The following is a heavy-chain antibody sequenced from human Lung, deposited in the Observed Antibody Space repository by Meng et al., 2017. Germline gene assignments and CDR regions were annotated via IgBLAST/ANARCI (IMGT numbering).Heavy chain of an antibody. D-gene: IGHD4-11*01. CDR1: GGSFSDYY. V-gene: IGHV4-34*01. Sequence: QGQLKTWGPGLLKPPETRSLTCVVSGGSFSDYYWSWIRQPPGKGLEWIGEINHSGSTNYNPSLESRATISVDTSQNNLSLKLSSVTAADSAVYYCARGPTTMAHDFDYWGQGTLVTVSS. CDR2: INHSGST. J-gene: IGHJ4*02. CDR3: ARGPTTMAHDFDY.